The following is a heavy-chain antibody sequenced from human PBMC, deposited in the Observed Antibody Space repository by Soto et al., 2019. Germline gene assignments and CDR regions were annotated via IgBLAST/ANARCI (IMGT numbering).Heavy chain of an antibody. Sequence: EVQLLESGGGLIQPGGSLRLSCAVSGFTFSNYAMSWVRQAPGKGLEWVSTISVGGSAFYADSVKGRITISRDNSKNTLCLQINSLRAEDTALYHCAKRAPDTYYIDYWVQGTMVTVS. V-gene: IGHV3-23*01. J-gene: IGHJ4*02. D-gene: IGHD2-2*02. CDR1: GFTFSNYA. CDR2: ISVGGSA. CDR3: AKRAPDTYYIDY.